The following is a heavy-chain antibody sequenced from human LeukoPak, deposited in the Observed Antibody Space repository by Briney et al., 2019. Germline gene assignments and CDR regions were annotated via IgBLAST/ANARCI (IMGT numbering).Heavy chain of an antibody. CDR2: ISYDGSNK. D-gene: IGHD2-2*01. Sequence: AGGSLRLSCAASGFTFSSYAMHWVRQAPGKGLEWVAVISYDGSNKYYADSVKGRFTISRDNSKNTLYLQMNSLRAEDTAVYYSARVLQDCSSTSCYAPSYYYYYGMDVWGQGTTVTVSS. V-gene: IGHV3-30-3*01. CDR3: ARVLQDCSSTSCYAPSYYYYYGMDV. CDR1: GFTFSSYA. J-gene: IGHJ6*02.